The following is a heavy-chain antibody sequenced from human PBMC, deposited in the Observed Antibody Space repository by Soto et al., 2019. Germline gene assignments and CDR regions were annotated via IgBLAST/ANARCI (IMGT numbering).Heavy chain of an antibody. V-gene: IGHV3-66*01. CDR1: GFTVSGNH. CDR3: AREHQNSSGWQDAFDI. CDR2: IYSGDSR. D-gene: IGHD6-19*01. J-gene: IGHJ3*02. Sequence: EVQLVESGGGLVQPGGSLRLSCAVSGFTVSGNHMIWVRQAPGKGLEWVSVIYSGDSRYYADSVKGRFTISRDNSKNTLYLQMNSLRAEDTALYYCAREHQNSSGWQDAFDIWGQGAMVTVSS.